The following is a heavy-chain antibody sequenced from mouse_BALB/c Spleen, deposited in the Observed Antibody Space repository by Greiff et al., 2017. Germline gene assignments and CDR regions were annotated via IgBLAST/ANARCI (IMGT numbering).Heavy chain of an antibody. CDR1: GFTFSSYT. CDR2: ISSGGSYT. V-gene: IGHV5-6-4*01. J-gene: IGHJ2*01. CDR3: ARSHYGSSYFDY. D-gene: IGHD1-1*01. Sequence: DVKLVESGGGLVKPGGSLKLSCAASGFTFSSYTMSWVRQTPEKRLEWVATISSGGSYTYFPDSVKGRFTISRDNAKNTLFLQMTSLRSEDTAMYYCARSHYGSSYFDYWGQGTTLTVSS.